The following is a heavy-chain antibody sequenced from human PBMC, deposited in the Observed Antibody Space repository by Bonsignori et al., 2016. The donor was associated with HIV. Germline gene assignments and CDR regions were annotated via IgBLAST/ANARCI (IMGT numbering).Heavy chain of an antibody. CDR2: MNPNSGNT. Sequence: ASVKVSCKASGYTFTSYDINWVRQATGQGLEWMGWMNPNSGNTGYAQKFQGRVTMTRNTSISTAYMELSSLRSEDTAVYYCASSLVKRPARFLDYWGQGTLVTVSS. D-gene: IGHD2-2*01. V-gene: IGHV1-8*01. CDR3: ASSLVKRPARFLDY. J-gene: IGHJ4*02. CDR1: GYTFTSYD.